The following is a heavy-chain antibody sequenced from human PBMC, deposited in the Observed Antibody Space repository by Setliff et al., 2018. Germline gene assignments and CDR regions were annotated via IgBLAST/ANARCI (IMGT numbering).Heavy chain of an antibody. V-gene: IGHV3-30-3*02. CDR2: MSLDETNK. Sequence: PGRSLRLSCAASRFTFSSYAMSWVRQAPGKWLGWVAVMSLDETNKYYADSVGGLLTIARDISKNTLYLQMNSLRAEDTAGYYCAKPAQEWSNYFDYWGQGTLVTVSS. D-gene: IGHD2-8*01. J-gene: IGHJ4*02. CDR3: AKPAQEWSNYFDY. CDR1: RFTFSSYA.